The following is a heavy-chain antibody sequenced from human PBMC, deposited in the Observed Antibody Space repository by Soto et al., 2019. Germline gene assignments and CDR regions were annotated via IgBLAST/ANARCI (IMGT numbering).Heavy chain of an antibody. D-gene: IGHD4-17*01. Sequence: QVQLVESGGGVVQPGRSLRLSCAASGFTFSIYGMHWVRQAPGKGLEWVAVIWYDGSNKYYADSVKGRFTISRDNSKNTLYLQMNSLRAEDTAVYYCARSMTTVVNDAFDIWGQGTMVTVSS. V-gene: IGHV3-33*01. CDR1: GFTFSIYG. CDR2: IWYDGSNK. J-gene: IGHJ3*02. CDR3: ARSMTTVVNDAFDI.